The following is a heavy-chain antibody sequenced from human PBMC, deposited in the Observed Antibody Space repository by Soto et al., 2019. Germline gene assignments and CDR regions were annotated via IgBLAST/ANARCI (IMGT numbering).Heavy chain of an antibody. V-gene: IGHV4-59*01. CDR3: ARGRKFRVVVAATSNYYFDY. CDR1: GGSISSYY. J-gene: IGHJ4*02. D-gene: IGHD2-15*01. Sequence: PSETLSLTCTVSGGSISSYYWSWIRQPPGKGLEWIGYIYYSGSTNYNPSLKSRVTISVDTSKNQFSLKLSSVTAADTAVYYCARGRKFRVVVAATSNYYFDYWGQGTLVTVSS. CDR2: IYYSGST.